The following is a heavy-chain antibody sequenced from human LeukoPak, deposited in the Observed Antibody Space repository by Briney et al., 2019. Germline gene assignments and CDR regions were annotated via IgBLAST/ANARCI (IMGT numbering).Heavy chain of an antibody. CDR1: GGSIRSSYYY. Sequence: PSETLSLTCTVSGGSIRSSYYYWGWIRQPPGKGLEWIGSIYDSGSTYYNPSLKSRVTISVDTSKNQFSLKLNSVTAADTAVYYCARGMTTVTPDLTKNPSFDYWGQGTLVTVSS. D-gene: IGHD4-17*01. J-gene: IGHJ4*02. CDR3: ARGMTTVTPDLTKNPSFDY. CDR2: IYDSGST. V-gene: IGHV4-39*01.